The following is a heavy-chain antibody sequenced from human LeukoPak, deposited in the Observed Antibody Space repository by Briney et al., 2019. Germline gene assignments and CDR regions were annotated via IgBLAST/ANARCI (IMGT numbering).Heavy chain of an antibody. CDR2: ISSSSSYI. CDR1: GFTFSSYS. J-gene: IGHJ4*02. Sequence: PGGSLRLSCAASGFTFSSYSMNWVRQAPGKGLEWVSSISSSSSYIYYAGSVKGRFTISRDNSKNTLYLQMNSLRAEDTAVYYCAKGEGQQRLIDYWGQGTLVTVSS. V-gene: IGHV3-21*01. CDR3: AKGEGQQRLIDY. D-gene: IGHD6-13*01.